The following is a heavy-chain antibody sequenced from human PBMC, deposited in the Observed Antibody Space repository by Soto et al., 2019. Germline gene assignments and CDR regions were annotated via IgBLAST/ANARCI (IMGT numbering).Heavy chain of an antibody. D-gene: IGHD1-1*01. V-gene: IGHV5-51*01. CDR1: GYSFTSYW. CDR3: ARLEYLNYYYYYGMDV. CDR2: IYPGDSDT. Sequence: GESLKISFKGSGYSFTSYWIGWVRQMPGKGLEWMGIIYPGDSDTRYSPSFQGQVTISADKSISTAYLQWSSLKASDTAMYYCARLEYLNYYYYYGMDVWGQGTTVTVSS. J-gene: IGHJ6*02.